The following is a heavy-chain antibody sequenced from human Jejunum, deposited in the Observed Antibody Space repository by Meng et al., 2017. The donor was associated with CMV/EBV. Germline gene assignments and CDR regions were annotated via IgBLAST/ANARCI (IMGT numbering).Heavy chain of an antibody. V-gene: IGHV3-15*01. Sequence: CTFSSAWMSWVRQAPGEGLEWVGLIKSKSDGGTTDYAAPMKGRFFISRDDSKNTLSLQMNSLQIEDTAVYYCTTDPFSGAWSQEGYWGQGTRVTVSS. D-gene: IGHD6-19*01. CDR2: IKSKSDGGTT. CDR3: TTDPFSGAWSQEGY. J-gene: IGHJ4*02. CDR1: CTFSSAW.